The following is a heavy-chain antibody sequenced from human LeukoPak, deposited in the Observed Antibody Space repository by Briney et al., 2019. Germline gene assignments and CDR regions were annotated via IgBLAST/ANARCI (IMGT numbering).Heavy chain of an antibody. CDR2: IYHSGST. D-gene: IGHD6-13*01. Sequence: PSETLSLTCAVSGGSISSSNWWSWVRQPPGKGLEWIGEIYHSGSTNYNPSLKSRVTISVDTSKNQFSLKLSSVTAADTAVYYCARHKRRVAAVTFDYWGQGTLVTVSS. V-gene: IGHV4-4*02. J-gene: IGHJ4*02. CDR1: GGSISSSNW. CDR3: ARHKRRVAAVTFDY.